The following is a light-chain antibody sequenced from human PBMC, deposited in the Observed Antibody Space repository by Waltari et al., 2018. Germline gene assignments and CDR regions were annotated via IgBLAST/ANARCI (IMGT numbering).Light chain of an antibody. Sequence: DIQMTQSPSTLSASVGDRVTITCRASQNINKRLAWYQQKPGQAPKLLIYKSSNLQTGVPSRFSGSGSGTEFTLTINSLQPDDFATYYCQQYGSSSHFGQGTRLEIK. CDR3: QQYGSSSH. CDR1: QNINKR. V-gene: IGKV1-5*03. CDR2: KSS. J-gene: IGKJ5*01.